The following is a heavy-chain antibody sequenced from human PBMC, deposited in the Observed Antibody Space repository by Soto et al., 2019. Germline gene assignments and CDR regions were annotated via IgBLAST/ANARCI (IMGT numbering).Heavy chain of an antibody. D-gene: IGHD2-15*01. CDR1: GFTFSSYS. CDR2: ISSSSSYI. J-gene: IGHJ6*02. V-gene: IGHV3-21*01. CDR3: ARDRARDIVVVVAATSYGMDV. Sequence: GGSLRLSCAASGFTFSSYSMNWVRQAPGKGLEWVSSISSSSSYIYYADSVKGRFTISRDNAKNSLYLQMNSLRAEDTAVYYCARDRARDIVVVVAATSYGMDVWGQGTTVTVSS.